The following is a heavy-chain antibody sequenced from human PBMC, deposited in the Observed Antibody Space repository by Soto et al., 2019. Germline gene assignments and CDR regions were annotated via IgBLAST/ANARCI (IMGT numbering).Heavy chain of an antibody. Sequence: QVQLVQSGAEVKKPGASVKLSCKASGYTFTSSYVHWVRQAPGQGLEWVAIINPNGGSTNYAQESQGRVTVTRDTSTSTVFMELSSLHSDDTAVYYCARDLLAANYWGQGTLVTVSS. D-gene: IGHD2-15*01. J-gene: IGHJ4*02. V-gene: IGHV1-46*01. CDR3: ARDLLAANY. CDR1: GYTFTSSY. CDR2: INPNGGST.